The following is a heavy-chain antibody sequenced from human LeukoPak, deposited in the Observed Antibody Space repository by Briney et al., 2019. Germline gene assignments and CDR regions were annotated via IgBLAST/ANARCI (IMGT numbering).Heavy chain of an antibody. J-gene: IGHJ4*02. CDR1: GGTFSSYA. V-gene: IGHV1-69*06. Sequence: ASVKVSCKASGGTFSSYAISWVRQAPGQGLEWMGGIIPIFGTANYAQKFQGRVTITADKSTSTAYMELSSLRSEDTAMYYCAREYILTGYPLDYWGQGTLVTVSS. CDR2: IIPIFGTA. CDR3: AREYILTGYPLDY. D-gene: IGHD3-9*01.